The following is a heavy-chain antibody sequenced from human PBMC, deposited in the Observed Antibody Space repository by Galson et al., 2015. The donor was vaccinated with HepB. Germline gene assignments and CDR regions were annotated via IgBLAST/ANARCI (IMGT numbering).Heavy chain of an antibody. CDR2: ISGGGGST. CDR1: GSTFNSYA. Sequence: SLRLSCAASGSTFNSYAMSWVRQAPGKGLEWVSGISGGGGSTYYADSVKGRFTISRDNSKKTLFLQMNSLRAEDTAVYYCVRGIVPHVGNGFDIWGQGTMVTVSS. J-gene: IGHJ3*02. CDR3: VRGIVPHVGNGFDI. V-gene: IGHV3-23*01. D-gene: IGHD2/OR15-2a*01.